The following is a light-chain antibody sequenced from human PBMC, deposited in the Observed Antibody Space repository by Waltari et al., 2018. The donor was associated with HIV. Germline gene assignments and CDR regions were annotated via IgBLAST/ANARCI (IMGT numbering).Light chain of an antibody. V-gene: IGKV1-5*03. CDR2: KAS. Sequence: DIQMTQSPYTLSAPVGDRVTITCRASQSISSWLAWYQQKPGKAPKLLIYKASSLESGVPSRFSGSGSGTEFTLTISSLQPDDFATYYCQQYNSYLYTFGQGTKLEIK. J-gene: IGKJ2*01. CDR3: QQYNSYLYT. CDR1: QSISSW.